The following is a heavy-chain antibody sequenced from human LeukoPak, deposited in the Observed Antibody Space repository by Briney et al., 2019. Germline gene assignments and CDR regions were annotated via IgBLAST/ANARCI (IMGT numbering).Heavy chain of an antibody. CDR1: GYTFTGYY. CDR3: GRRRIDCSDTGCYVDY. J-gene: IGHJ4*02. CDR2: MNPNRGDT. Sequence: ASVKVSCKASGYTFTGYYIHWMRQAPGQGLEWMGWMNPNRGDTSYAQKFQGRVTMTRDTPINTAYMELSGLTSDDTAVYYCGRRRIDCSDTGCYVDYWSQGTLVTVSS. V-gene: IGHV1-2*02. D-gene: IGHD2-15*01.